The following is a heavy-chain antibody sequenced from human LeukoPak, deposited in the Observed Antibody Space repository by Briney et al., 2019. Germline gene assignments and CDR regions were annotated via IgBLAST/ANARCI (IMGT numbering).Heavy chain of an antibody. CDR3: ARDPGVYYDSSGSPIGGMDV. V-gene: IGHV4-31*02. Sequence: SQTLSLTCTVSSGSISGGAYYWSWIRQHPGKGLEWIGYIYYSGSTYYNPSLKSRLTISLDTSKNQFSLRLMSVTAADTAVYYCARDPGVYYDSSGSPIGGMDVWGQGTTVTVSS. D-gene: IGHD3-22*01. J-gene: IGHJ6*02. CDR1: SGSISGGAYY. CDR2: IYYSGST.